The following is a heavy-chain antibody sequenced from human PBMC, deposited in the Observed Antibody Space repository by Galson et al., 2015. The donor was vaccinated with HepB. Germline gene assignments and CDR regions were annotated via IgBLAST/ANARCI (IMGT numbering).Heavy chain of an antibody. J-gene: IGHJ4*02. CDR1: GFTFSSYW. CDR2: INRDGSST. CDR3: ARDMVRGVTYFDS. V-gene: IGHV3-74*01. D-gene: IGHD3-10*01. Sequence: SLRLSCAASGFTFSSYWMHWVRQAPGKGLEWVSRINRDGSSTSYADSVKGRFTISRDNAKNTLYLQMNSLRAEDTAVYYCARDMVRGVTYFDSWGQGTLVTVSS.